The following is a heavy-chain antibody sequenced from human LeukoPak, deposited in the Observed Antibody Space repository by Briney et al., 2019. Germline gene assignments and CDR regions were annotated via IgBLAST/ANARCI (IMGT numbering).Heavy chain of an antibody. J-gene: IGHJ5*02. CDR2: IYHSGST. CDR3: ARDLIGVVVPAAISRLGENWFDP. V-gene: IGHV4-30-2*01. Sequence: PSETLSLTCTVSGGSISSGGYYWSWIRQPPGKGLEWIGYIYHSGSTYYNPSLKSRVTISVDRSKNQFSLKLSSVTAADTAVYYCARDLIGVVVPAAISRLGENWFDPWGQGTLVTVSS. CDR1: GGSISSGGYY. D-gene: IGHD2-2*02.